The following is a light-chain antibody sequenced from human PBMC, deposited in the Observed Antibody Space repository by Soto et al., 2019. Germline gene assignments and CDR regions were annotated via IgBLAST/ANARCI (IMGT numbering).Light chain of an antibody. J-gene: IGKJ1*01. V-gene: IGKV1-39*01. CDR1: QSISSY. CDR3: QQSYTTPWT. CDR2: AAS. Sequence: DIQMTQSPSSLSASVGDRVTITCRASQSISSYLNWYQQKPGKAPKVLIYAASSLQGGVPSRFSGSGSGTDFTLTIRNLQPEDFATYYCQQSYTTPWTFGQGTKVDIK.